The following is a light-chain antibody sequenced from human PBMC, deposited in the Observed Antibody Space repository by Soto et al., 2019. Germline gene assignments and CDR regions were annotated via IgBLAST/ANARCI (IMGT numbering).Light chain of an antibody. V-gene: IGKV1-5*01. CDR1: QSISSY. Sequence: DIQMTQSPSSLSASVGERVTITCRASQSISSYLNWYQQKPGKAPTLLISAASSLESGVPSRFSGRGSGTEFPLTISSLQPDDVATYYCQHYNSYSEAFGQGTKVDNK. CDR3: QHYNSYSEA. CDR2: AAS. J-gene: IGKJ1*01.